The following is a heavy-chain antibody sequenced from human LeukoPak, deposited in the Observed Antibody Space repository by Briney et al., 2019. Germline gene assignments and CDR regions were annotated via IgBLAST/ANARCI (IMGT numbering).Heavy chain of an antibody. CDR2: INHSGST. CDR1: GGSFSGYY. V-gene: IGHV4-34*01. J-gene: IGHJ4*02. D-gene: IGHD6-13*01. Sequence: PSETLSLTCAVYGGSFSGYYWSWIRQPPGKGLEWIGEINHSGSTNYNPSLKSRVTISVDTSKNQFSLKLSSVTAADTAVYYRSLAGTTDLGDYWGQGTLVTVSS. CDR3: SLAGTTDLGDY.